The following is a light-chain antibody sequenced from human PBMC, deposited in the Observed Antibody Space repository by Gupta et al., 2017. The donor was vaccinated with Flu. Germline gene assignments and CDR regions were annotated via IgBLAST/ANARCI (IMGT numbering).Light chain of an antibody. CDR2: RNN. V-gene: IGLV1-47*01. CDR3: AAWDDSLSGWV. Sequence: RVTISCSGSSSNIGSNYVYWYQQLPGTAPKLLIYRNNQRPSGVPDRFSGSKSGTSASLAISGPRSEDEADYYCAAWDDSLSGWVFGGGTKLTGL. CDR1: SSNIGSNY. J-gene: IGLJ3*02.